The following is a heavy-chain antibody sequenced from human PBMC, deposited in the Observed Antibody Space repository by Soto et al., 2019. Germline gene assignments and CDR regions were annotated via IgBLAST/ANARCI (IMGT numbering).Heavy chain of an antibody. D-gene: IGHD3-16*02. V-gene: IGHV3-23*01. CDR2: ISGRGGST. CDR3: AKVLSGSFDN. Sequence: EVQLLESGGRLVQPGGSLRLSCAASGFTFSTYAMSWIRQAPGKGLDWVSAISGRGGSTYYADSVKGRFTISRVNSRITVYQQMNSLRAENTAVYYCAKVLSGSFDNWGKGTMVTVSS. J-gene: IGHJ3*02. CDR1: GFTFSTYA.